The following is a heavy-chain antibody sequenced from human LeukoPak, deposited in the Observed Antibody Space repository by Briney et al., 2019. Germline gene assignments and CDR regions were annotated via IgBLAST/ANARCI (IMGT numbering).Heavy chain of an antibody. J-gene: IGHJ4*02. D-gene: IGHD2-2*03. CDR1: GGTFSSYA. V-gene: IGHV1-69*13. CDR3: ASGYCSTTSCYVNPYFDY. Sequence: ASVKVSCKASGGTFSSYAIHWVRQAPGQGFEWMGGIIRIFSTTNYVQKFQGRVTISADESTSTAYMELSSLRSEDTAVYYCASGYCSTTSCYVNPYFDYWGQGTLVTVSS. CDR2: IIRIFSTT.